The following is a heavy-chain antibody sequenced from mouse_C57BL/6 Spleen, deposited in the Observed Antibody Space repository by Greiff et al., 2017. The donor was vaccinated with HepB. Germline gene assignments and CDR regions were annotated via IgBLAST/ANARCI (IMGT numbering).Heavy chain of an antibody. CDR1: GYSITSGYY. CDR3: ARTPGNLAWFAY. Sequence: ESGPGLVKPSQSLSLTCSVTGYSITSGYYWNWIRQFPGNKLEWMGYISYDGSNNYNPSLKNRISITRDTSKNQFFLKLNSVTTEDTATYYCARTPGNLAWFAYWGQGTLVTVSA. CDR2: ISYDGSN. V-gene: IGHV3-6*01. J-gene: IGHJ3*01. D-gene: IGHD4-1*01.